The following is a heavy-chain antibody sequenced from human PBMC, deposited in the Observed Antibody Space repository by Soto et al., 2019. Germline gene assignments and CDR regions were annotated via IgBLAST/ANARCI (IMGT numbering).Heavy chain of an antibody. CDR3: TTGYCSSTSCFDYYYYGMDV. Sequence: GGSLRLSCAASGFTFSNAWMSWVRQAPGKGLEWVGRIKSKTDGGTTDYAAPVKGRFTISRDDSKNTLHLQMNSLKTEDTAVYYCTTGYCSSTSCFDYYYYGMDVWGQGTTVTVSS. CDR2: IKSKTDGGTT. CDR1: GFTFSNAW. V-gene: IGHV3-15*01. J-gene: IGHJ6*02. D-gene: IGHD2-2*01.